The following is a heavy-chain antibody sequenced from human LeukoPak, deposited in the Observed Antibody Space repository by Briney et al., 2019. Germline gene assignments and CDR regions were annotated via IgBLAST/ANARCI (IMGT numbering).Heavy chain of an antibody. Sequence: PGGSLRLSCAASGFTVSSNYMSWVRQAPGKGLEWVSVIYSGGSTYYADSVKGRFTISRDNSKNTLYLQMNSLRAGDTAVYYCARDFRYYYDSSGYFTFWGQGTLVTVSS. J-gene: IGHJ4*02. D-gene: IGHD3-22*01. CDR1: GFTVSSNY. CDR3: ARDFRYYYDSSGYFTF. CDR2: IYSGGST. V-gene: IGHV3-66*01.